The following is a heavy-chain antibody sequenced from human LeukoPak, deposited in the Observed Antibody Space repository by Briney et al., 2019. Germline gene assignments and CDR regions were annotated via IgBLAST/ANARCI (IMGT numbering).Heavy chain of an antibody. D-gene: IGHD3-22*01. CDR2: INPSSDAT. J-gene: IGHJ4*02. V-gene: IGHV1-2*02. CDR1: GYSFTGYY. Sequence: GASVKVSCKASGYSFTGYYMHWVRQAPGQGLGWMGWINPSSDATKYAQKFQGRVAMTRDTSISTAYMELSRLRSDDTAVYYCARDYYDSSDYFPGYWGQGTLVTVSS. CDR3: ARDYYDSSDYFPGY.